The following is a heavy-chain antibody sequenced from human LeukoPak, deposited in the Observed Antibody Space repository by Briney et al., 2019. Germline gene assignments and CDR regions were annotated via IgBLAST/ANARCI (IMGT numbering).Heavy chain of an antibody. CDR1: GGSFSGYY. CDR3: ARQYYYDSSGYLFYYYGMDV. D-gene: IGHD3-22*01. CDR2: INHSGST. V-gene: IGHV4-34*01. Sequence: SETLSLTCAVYGGSFSGYYWSWIRQPPGKGLEWIGEINHSGSTNYNPSLKSRVTISVDTSKNQFSLKLSSVTAADTAVYYCARQYYYDSSGYLFYYYGMDVWGQGTTVTVS. J-gene: IGHJ6*02.